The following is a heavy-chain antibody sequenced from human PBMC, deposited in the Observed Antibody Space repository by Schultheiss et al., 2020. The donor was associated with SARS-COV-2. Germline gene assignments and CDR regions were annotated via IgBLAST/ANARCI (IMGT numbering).Heavy chain of an antibody. Sequence: GGSLRLSCAASGFTFSSHWMSWVRQAPGKGLEWMANIKQDGSEKYYVDSVKGRFTISRDNARNSLYLQMNSLRAEDTAVFYCARVVRVAAAGLYYFDFWGQGTLVTVSS. CDR3: ARVVRVAAAGLYYFDF. V-gene: IGHV3-7*03. CDR1: GFTFSSHW. D-gene: IGHD6-13*01. J-gene: IGHJ4*02. CDR2: IKQDGSEK.